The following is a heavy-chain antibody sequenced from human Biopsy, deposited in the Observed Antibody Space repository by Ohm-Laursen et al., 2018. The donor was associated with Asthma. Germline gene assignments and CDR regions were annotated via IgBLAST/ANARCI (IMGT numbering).Heavy chain of an antibody. Sequence: SLRLSRAASGFRCSNFAINWDRQVPRKGQERVGDILKDASTQDYTDSVKGRFTMAKDNSKNTLYLQMSSLRAEDTAVYYCATDRGALVVLLGFRFQHWGQGSLVSVSS. J-gene: IGHJ1*01. CDR3: ATDRGALVVLLGFRFQH. CDR2: ILKDASTQ. D-gene: IGHD2-21*01. V-gene: IGHV3-30*10. CDR1: GFRCSNFA.